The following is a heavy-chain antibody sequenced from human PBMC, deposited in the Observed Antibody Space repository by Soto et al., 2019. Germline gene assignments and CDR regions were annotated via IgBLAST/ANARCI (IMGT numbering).Heavy chain of an antibody. J-gene: IGHJ4*02. Sequence: QVQLQESGPGLVKPSGTLSLTCTVSGDSISSLNWWSWVRQPPGKGLEWLGQIHHNGNTDYNASLKSRVTISIYKSKNQFSLNLNSVTVADTAGYYCVRVPNYWGQGTLVTVSS. CDR2: IHHNGNT. CDR3: VRVPNY. V-gene: IGHV4-4*02. CDR1: GDSISSLNW.